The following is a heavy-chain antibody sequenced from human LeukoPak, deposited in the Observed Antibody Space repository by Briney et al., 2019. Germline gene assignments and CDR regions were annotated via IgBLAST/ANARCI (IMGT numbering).Heavy chain of an antibody. CDR2: ISGSGGST. D-gene: IGHD1-26*01. V-gene: IGHV3-23*01. CDR3: ARDFLYSGSYFVLGY. CDR1: GFTFSSYA. J-gene: IGHJ4*02. Sequence: GGSLRLSCAASGFTFSSYAMSWVRQAPGKGLEWVSAISGSGGSTYYADSVKGRFTISRDNSKNTLYLQMNSLRAEDTAVYYCARDFLYSGSYFVLGYWGQGTLVTVSS.